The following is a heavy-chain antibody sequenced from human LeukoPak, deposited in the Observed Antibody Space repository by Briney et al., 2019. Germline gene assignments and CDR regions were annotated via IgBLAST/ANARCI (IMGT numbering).Heavy chain of an antibody. CDR1: GFTLSSYE. J-gene: IGHJ6*02. D-gene: IGHD6-19*01. Sequence: GGSLRLSCAASGFTLSSYEMNWVRQAPGKGLEWVSYISSSGSTIYYADSVKGRFTISRDNAKNSLYLQMNSLRAEDTAVYYCSRSGYSSGWSNYYYDGMDVWGQGTTVTVSS. V-gene: IGHV3-48*03. CDR2: ISSSGSTI. CDR3: SRSGYSSGWSNYYYDGMDV.